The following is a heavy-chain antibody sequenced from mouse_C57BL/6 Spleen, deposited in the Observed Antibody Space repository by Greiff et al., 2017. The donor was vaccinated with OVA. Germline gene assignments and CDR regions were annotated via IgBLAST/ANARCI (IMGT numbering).Heavy chain of an antibody. Sequence: EVHLVESGGGLVQPKGSLKLSCAASGFTFNTYAMHWVRQAPGKGLEWVARIRSKSSTYATYYADSVKDRFTISRDDSQSMLYLQMNNLKTEDTAMYYCVRIYGNYDAMDYWGQGTSVTVSS. V-gene: IGHV10-3*01. CDR1: GFTFNTYA. J-gene: IGHJ4*01. CDR3: VRIYGNYDAMDY. CDR2: IRSKSSTYAT. D-gene: IGHD2-1*01.